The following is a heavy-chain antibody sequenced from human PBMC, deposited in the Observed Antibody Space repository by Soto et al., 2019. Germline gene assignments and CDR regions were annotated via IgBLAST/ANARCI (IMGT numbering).Heavy chain of an antibody. CDR1: GGSISSGDYY. CDR2: IYYSGST. V-gene: IGHV4-30-4*01. CDR3: ARGRDCSRTSCEYYYYYYGMDV. J-gene: IGHJ6*02. D-gene: IGHD2-2*01. Sequence: QVQPQESGPGLVKPSQTLSLTCTVSGGSISSGDYYWSWIRQPPGKGLEWIGYIYYSGSTYYNPSLKSRVTISVDTSKNQFSLKLSSVTAADTAVYYCARGRDCSRTSCEYYYYYYGMDVWGQGTTVTVSS.